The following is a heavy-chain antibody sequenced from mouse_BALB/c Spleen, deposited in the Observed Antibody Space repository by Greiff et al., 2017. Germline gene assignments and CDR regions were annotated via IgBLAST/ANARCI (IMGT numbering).Heavy chain of an antibody. Sequence: EVQLVESGGGLVKPGGSLKLSCAASGFTFSSYTMSWVRQTPEKRLEWVATISSGGGNTYYPVSVKGRFTISRDNAKNNLYLQMSSLRSEDTALYYCARGRGNYDYAMDYWGQGTSVTVSS. CDR3: ARGRGNYDYAMDY. J-gene: IGHJ4*01. V-gene: IGHV5-9*03. D-gene: IGHD2-1*01. CDR1: GFTFSSYT. CDR2: ISSGGGNT.